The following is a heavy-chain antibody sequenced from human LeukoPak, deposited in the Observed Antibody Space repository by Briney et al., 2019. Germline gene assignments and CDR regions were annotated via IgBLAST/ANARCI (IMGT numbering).Heavy chain of an antibody. CDR2: INHSGST. Sequence: SETLSLTCAVYGGSFSGYYWSWIRQPPGKGLEGIGEINHSGSTNYNPSLKSRVTISVDTSKNQFSLKLSSVTAADTAVYYCARARTIFGVVIIPDYFDYWGQGTLVTVSS. V-gene: IGHV4-34*01. J-gene: IGHJ4*02. CDR3: ARARTIFGVVIIPDYFDY. D-gene: IGHD3-3*01. CDR1: GGSFSGYY.